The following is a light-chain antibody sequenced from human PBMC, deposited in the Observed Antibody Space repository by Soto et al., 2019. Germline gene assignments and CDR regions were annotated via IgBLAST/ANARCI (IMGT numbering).Light chain of an antibody. Sequence: DIQMTQSPSTLSASVGDRVTITCRASQSITIWLAWYQQKPGKAPKLLIFDASSLESGVPSRFSGGGSGTEFTLTISSLQPDDFATYYCQQYNSYSWTFGQGTKVEIK. CDR1: QSITIW. V-gene: IGKV1-5*01. CDR2: DAS. CDR3: QQYNSYSWT. J-gene: IGKJ1*01.